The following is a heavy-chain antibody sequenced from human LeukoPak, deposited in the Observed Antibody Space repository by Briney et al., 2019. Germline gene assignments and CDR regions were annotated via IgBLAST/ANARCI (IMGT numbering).Heavy chain of an antibody. CDR1: GYSFTSYW. D-gene: IGHD4-17*01. Sequence: GESLMISCKGSGYSFTSYWISWVRQLPGKGLEWMGRIDPSDSYTNYSPSFQGHVTISADKSISTAYLQWSSLKASDTAMYYCARQGCDSPVTTSYWGQGTLVTVSS. V-gene: IGHV5-10-1*01. CDR3: ARQGCDSPVTTSY. J-gene: IGHJ4*02. CDR2: IDPSDSYT.